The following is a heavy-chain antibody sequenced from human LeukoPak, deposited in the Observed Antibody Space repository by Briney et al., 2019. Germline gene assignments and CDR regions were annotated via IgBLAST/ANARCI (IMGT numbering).Heavy chain of an antibody. V-gene: IGHV1-18*01. J-gene: IGHJ5*02. CDR1: GYTLTELS. CDR3: ARELHTMVRGVIRDNWFDP. Sequence: ASVKVSCKVSGYTLTELSMHWVRQAPGQGLEWMGWISAYNGNTNYAQKFQGRVTMTTDTSTSTAYLELRSLRSEDTAVYYCARELHTMVRGVIRDNWFDPWGQGTLVTVSS. D-gene: IGHD3-10*01. CDR2: ISAYNGNT.